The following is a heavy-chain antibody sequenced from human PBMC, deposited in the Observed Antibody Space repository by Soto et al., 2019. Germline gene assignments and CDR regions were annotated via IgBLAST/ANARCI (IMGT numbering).Heavy chain of an antibody. J-gene: IGHJ5*02. V-gene: IGHV3-33*08. D-gene: IGHD3-9*01. CDR2: IWYDGSNK. Sequence: VQLVESGGGLVQPGGSLRLSCAASGFTFSSYGMHWVRQAPGKGLEWVAVIWYDGSNKYYADSVKGRFTISRDNSKNTLYLQMNSLRAEDTAVYYCARDPSMYYDILTGYLSNNWFDPWGQGTLVTVSS. CDR1: GFTFSSYG. CDR3: ARDPSMYYDILTGYLSNNWFDP.